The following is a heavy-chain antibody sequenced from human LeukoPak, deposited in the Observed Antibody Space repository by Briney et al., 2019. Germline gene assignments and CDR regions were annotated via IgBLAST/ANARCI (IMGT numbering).Heavy chain of an antibody. CDR1: GGSITSYY. V-gene: IGHV4-4*09. D-gene: IGHD2-15*01. CDR2: IYASGST. Sequence: PSETLSLTCTVSGGSITSYYWSWIRQPPGKGLEWVGYIYASGSTNYNPSLKSRVTMSVDTSKNQFSLNLSSVTAADTAVYYCARHSSVVRGWFDPWGQGSLVTVSS. CDR3: ARHSSVVRGWFDP. J-gene: IGHJ5*02.